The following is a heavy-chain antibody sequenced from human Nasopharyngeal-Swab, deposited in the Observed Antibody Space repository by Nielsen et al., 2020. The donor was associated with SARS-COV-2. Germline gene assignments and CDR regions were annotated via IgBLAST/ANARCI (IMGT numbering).Heavy chain of an antibody. V-gene: IGHV3-23*01. D-gene: IGHD2-2*01. CDR3: AKGGYCSSTSCKDFFDY. Sequence: WIRQPPGKGLEWVSGISGSGGSTSYADSVKGRFTISRDNSKNTLYVQMYSLRAEDTAVYYCAKGGYCSSTSCKDFFDYWGQGTLVTVSS. CDR2: ISGSGGST. J-gene: IGHJ4*02.